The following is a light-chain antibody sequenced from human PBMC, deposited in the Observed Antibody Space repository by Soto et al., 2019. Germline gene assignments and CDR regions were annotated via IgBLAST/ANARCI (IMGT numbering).Light chain of an antibody. J-gene: IGKJ5*01. CDR1: RSVSSW. Sequence: DIQMTQPPSTLSASVGDRVTITCRASRSVSSWLAWYQQKPGKPPNLLMYKASSLASGVPSRFSGSGSGTEFTLTISSLQPDDFATYYCQQYSTYSITFGQGTRLEIK. V-gene: IGKV1-5*03. CDR2: KAS. CDR3: QQYSTYSIT.